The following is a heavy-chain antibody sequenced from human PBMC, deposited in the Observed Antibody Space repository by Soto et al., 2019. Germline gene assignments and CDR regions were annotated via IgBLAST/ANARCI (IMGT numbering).Heavy chain of an antibody. CDR3: ARIDTYGDYRFDY. V-gene: IGHV4-31*03. CDR1: GGSISSGGYY. J-gene: IGHJ4*02. D-gene: IGHD4-17*01. CDR2: IYCSGST. Sequence: PSETLSLTCTVSGGSISSGGYYWSWIRQHPGKGLEWIGYIYCSGSTYYNPSLKSRVTISVDTSKNQFSLKLSSVTAADTAVYYCARIDTYGDYRFDYWGQGTLVTVSS.